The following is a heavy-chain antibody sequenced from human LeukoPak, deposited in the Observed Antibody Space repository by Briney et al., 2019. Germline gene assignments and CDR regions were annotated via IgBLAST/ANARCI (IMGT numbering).Heavy chain of an antibody. J-gene: IGHJ3*02. D-gene: IGHD3-22*01. CDR3: ARPRGYYDAGAFDI. Sequence: ASVKVSCKASGYTFTGYYIHWVRQAPGQGLEWMGWIKPNSGGTNYAQKFQGRVTMTRDTSISTAYMELSRLRSDDTAVYYCARPRGYYDAGAFDIWGQGTMVTVSS. CDR2: IKPNSGGT. V-gene: IGHV1-2*02. CDR1: GYTFTGYY.